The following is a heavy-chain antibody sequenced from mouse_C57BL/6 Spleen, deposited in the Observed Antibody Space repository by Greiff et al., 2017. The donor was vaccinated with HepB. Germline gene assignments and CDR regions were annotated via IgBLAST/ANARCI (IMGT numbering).Heavy chain of an antibody. Sequence: EVQGVESGGGLVKPGGSLKLSCAASGFTFSSYAMSWVRQTPEKRLEWVATISDGGSYTYYPDNVKGRFTISRDNAKNNLYLQMSHLKSEDTAMYYCARDGTMITTDWFAYWGQGTLVTVSA. D-gene: IGHD2-4*01. CDR1: GFTFSSYA. CDR2: ISDGGSYT. V-gene: IGHV5-4*01. J-gene: IGHJ3*01. CDR3: ARDGTMITTDWFAY.